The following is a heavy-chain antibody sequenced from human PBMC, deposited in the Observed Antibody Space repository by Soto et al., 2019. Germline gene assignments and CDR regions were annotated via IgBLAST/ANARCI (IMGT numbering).Heavy chain of an antibody. CDR1: GFTFSSYA. CDR3: AKAIGVVVPAAMMGSVDY. V-gene: IGHV3-23*01. J-gene: IGHJ4*02. D-gene: IGHD2-2*01. Sequence: GGSLRLSCAASGFTFSSYAMSWVRQAPGKGLEWVSAISGSGGSTYYADSGKGRFTISRDNCKNTRYLQMNSLRAEDTAVYYCAKAIGVVVPAAMMGSVDYWGQGTLVTVSS. CDR2: ISGSGGST.